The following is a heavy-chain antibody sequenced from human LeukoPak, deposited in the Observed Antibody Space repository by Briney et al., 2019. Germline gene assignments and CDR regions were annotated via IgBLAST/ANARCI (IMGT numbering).Heavy chain of an antibody. Sequence: PSETLSLTCTVSGGSISSSSYYWGWIRQPPGKGLEWIGSIYYSGSTYYNPSLKSRVTISVDTSKNQFSLKLSSVTAADTAVYYCARLWRGAAAGTGMGMIDYWGQGTLVTVSS. CDR2: IYYSGST. V-gene: IGHV4-39*01. CDR3: ARLWRGAAAGTGMGMIDY. CDR1: GGSISSSSYY. D-gene: IGHD6-13*01. J-gene: IGHJ4*02.